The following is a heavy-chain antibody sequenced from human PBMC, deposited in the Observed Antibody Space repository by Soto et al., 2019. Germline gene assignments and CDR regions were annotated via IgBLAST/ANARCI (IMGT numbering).Heavy chain of an antibody. CDR2: ISAYNGNT. CDR1: GYTFTTYG. J-gene: IGHJ5*02. V-gene: IGHV1-18*04. D-gene: IGHD3-10*01. CDR3: ARDRYYYGSGSYYISWFDP. Sequence: ASVKVSCKTSGYTFTTYGVSWVRQAPGQGLEWMGWISAYNGNTDYAQKLQCRVTMTTDTSTSTAYMELRGLRSDDTAVYYCARDRYYYGSGSYYISWFDPWGQGTLVTVSS.